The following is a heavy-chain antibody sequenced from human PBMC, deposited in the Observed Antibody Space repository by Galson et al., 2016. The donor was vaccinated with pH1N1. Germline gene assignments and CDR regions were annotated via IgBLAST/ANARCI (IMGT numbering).Heavy chain of an antibody. V-gene: IGHV3-30*03. Sequence: SLRLSCAASGFGFTNYGMHWVRQAPGKGLEWVAVVSQDGTYKDYADSVKGRFTTSRDNSKRTLFLHMNSLRAEDTAVYYCARDQYSGFDDEAFDQWGQGTLVTVSS. CDR3: ARDQYSGFDDEAFDQ. CDR2: VSQDGTYK. J-gene: IGHJ4*02. CDR1: GFGFTNYG. D-gene: IGHD5-12*01.